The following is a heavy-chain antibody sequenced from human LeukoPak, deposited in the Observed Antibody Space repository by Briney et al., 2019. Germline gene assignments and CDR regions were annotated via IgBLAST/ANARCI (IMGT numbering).Heavy chain of an antibody. CDR2: IGGGGTT. J-gene: IGHJ6*02. V-gene: IGHV3-23*01. Sequence: GGSLRLSCAASGLTFSTYAMRWIRQAPGKGLEWVSSIGGGGTTSYADSVKGRFTISRDLSKITVYLQMNSLRAEDTAVYYCAQDRGARYPFGMDVWGQGTTVTVSS. CDR1: GLTFSTYA. D-gene: IGHD2-2*01. CDR3: AQDRGARYPFGMDV.